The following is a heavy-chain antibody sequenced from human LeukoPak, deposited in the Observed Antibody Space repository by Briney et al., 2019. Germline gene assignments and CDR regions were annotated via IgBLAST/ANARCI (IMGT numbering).Heavy chain of an antibody. Sequence: GGSLRLSCAASGFTFSSYWMNWVRQAPGKGLEWVSSISSSSSYKYYADSVKGRFTISRDNAKNSLYLQMNSLRAEDTAVYYCARGNPYIVVVPAAIPAFDIWGQGTMVTVSS. V-gene: IGHV3-21*01. CDR2: ISSSSSYK. CDR1: GFTFSSYW. J-gene: IGHJ3*02. CDR3: ARGNPYIVVVPAAIPAFDI. D-gene: IGHD2-2*02.